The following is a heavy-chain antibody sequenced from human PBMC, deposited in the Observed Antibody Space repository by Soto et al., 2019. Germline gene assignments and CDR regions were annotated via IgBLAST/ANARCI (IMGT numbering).Heavy chain of an antibody. CDR3: AGPMTTVTTYYYYGMDV. CDR1: GYSFTSYW. Sequence: GESLKISCKGSGYSFTSYWISWVRQMPGKGLEWMGRIDPSDSYTNYSPSFQGHVTISADKSIGTAYLQWSSLKASDTAMYYCAGPMTTVTTYYYYGMDVWGQGTTVTVSS. D-gene: IGHD4-4*01. CDR2: IDPSDSYT. J-gene: IGHJ6*02. V-gene: IGHV5-10-1*01.